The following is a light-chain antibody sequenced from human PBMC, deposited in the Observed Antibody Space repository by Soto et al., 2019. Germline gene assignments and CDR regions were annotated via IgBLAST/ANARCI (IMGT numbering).Light chain of an antibody. V-gene: IGKV1-39*01. CDR3: QQSYSSLT. J-gene: IGKJ4*01. Sequence: DIQMTQSPSSLSASVGDRVTITCRASQSISGYLNWYQQKPGKAPKLLIYAASSLQSGVPSRFSGSGSGTDFTLTISSLQPEDFATYYCQQSYSSLTFGGGTEVGIK. CDR2: AAS. CDR1: QSISGY.